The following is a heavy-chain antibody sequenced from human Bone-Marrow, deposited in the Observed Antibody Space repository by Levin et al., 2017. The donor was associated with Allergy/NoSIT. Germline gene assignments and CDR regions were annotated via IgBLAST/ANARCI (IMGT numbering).Heavy chain of an antibody. CDR1: GLNFSSYR. CDR3: ARDPGYSGHDWYFDL. J-gene: IGHJ2*01. CDR2: IYSDGSSR. V-gene: IGHV3-74*01. D-gene: IGHD5-12*01. Sequence: ASVKVSCAASGLNFSSYRMHWVRQAPGKGLVWVSRIYSDGSSRSYADSVKGRFTISRDNPKNTLYLQMNSLRAEDTAVYYCARDPGYSGHDWYFDLWGRGTLVTVSS.